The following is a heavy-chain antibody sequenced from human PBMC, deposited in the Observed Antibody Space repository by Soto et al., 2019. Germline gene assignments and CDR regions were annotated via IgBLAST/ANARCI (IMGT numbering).Heavy chain of an antibody. D-gene: IGHD5-12*01. J-gene: IGHJ4*02. Sequence: EVQLLESGGGLVQPGGSLRLSCAASGFTFNTYAMTWVRQAPGKGLESVSALSGSGGSTYYADSVKGRFTISRDNSENTLHLQMNSLKVEDTAVYYCAKVSRERYNRWIDYWGRGTLVTVSS. CDR3: AKVSRERYNRWIDY. V-gene: IGHV3-23*01. CDR1: GFTFNTYA. CDR2: LSGSGGST.